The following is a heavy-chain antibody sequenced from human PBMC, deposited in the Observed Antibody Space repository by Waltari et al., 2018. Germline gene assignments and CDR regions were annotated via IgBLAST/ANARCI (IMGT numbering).Heavy chain of an antibody. CDR3: ARPSTEYYYYYYYMDV. J-gene: IGHJ6*03. V-gene: IGHV3-48*03. CDR2: ISNSGSTT. CDR1: GFTFSKYE. Sequence: EVQVVESGGGLVQPGGSLRVSCVASGFTFSKYEMHWVRQATGKGLEWVSYISNSGSTTYYADSVKGRFTISRDNAKNSMYLEMDSLRAEDTAVYYCARPSTEYYYYYYYMDVWGKGTTVTVS.